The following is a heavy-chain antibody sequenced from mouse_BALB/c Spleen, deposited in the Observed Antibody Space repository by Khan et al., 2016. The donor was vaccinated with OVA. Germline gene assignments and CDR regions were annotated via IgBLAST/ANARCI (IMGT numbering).Heavy chain of an antibody. CDR1: DYPFTSYY. CDR3: ARGCYGAFAY. D-gene: IGHD2-12*01. V-gene: IGHV1S56*01. Sequence: QVQLQQSGPELVKPGASVRISCKASDYPFTSYYIHWVKQRPGQGLEWIGWISPGNIHNNYTERFKGKATLTAEKSSSTATRPLSSQTSEDSAFYFCARGCYGAFAYWGQGTLVTVSA. J-gene: IGHJ3*01. CDR2: ISPGNIHN.